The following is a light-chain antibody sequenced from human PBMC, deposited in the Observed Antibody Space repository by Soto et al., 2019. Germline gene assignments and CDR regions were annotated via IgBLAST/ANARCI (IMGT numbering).Light chain of an antibody. CDR1: QSIGSW. V-gene: IGKV1-5*01. CDR3: QQYNDSPFT. CDR2: DVS. Sequence: DIQMTQSPSTLSASVGDRVTITCRASQSIGSWLAWYLQKPGKAPKLLIYDVSGLQSGVPSRFGGSGSGTEFTLTISSLQPDDFATYYCQQYNDSPFTFGPGTKVDIK. J-gene: IGKJ3*01.